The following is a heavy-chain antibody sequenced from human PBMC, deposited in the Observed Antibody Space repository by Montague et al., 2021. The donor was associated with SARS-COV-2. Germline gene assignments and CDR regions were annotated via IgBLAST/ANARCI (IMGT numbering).Heavy chain of an antibody. Sequence: SETQSLTCAVSGGSFSRYYWSWIRQPPGKGLEWIGEISQSGNTKYNPSLQSRLSISLDTSRNQFSLKVSSVTAADTAVYYCARLGDGIVPSPILGLGPYYSFYYMDVWGKGTTVTVSS. D-gene: IGHD2-2*02. V-gene: IGHV4-34*01. CDR1: GGSFSRYY. CDR2: ISQSGNT. CDR3: ARLGDGIVPSPILGLGPYYSFYYMDV. J-gene: IGHJ6*03.